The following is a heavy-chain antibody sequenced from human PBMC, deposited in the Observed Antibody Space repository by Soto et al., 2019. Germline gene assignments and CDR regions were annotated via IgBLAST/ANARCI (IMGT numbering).Heavy chain of an antibody. CDR1: GFTFSSYW. D-gene: IGHD3-10*01. J-gene: IGHJ6*02. CDR3: ARDGWDYYGSGSGYYYYYYGMDV. CDR2: INSDGSST. V-gene: IGHV3-74*01. Sequence: GGSLRLSCAASGFTFSSYWMHWVRQAPGKGLVWVSRINSDGSSTSYADSVKGRFTISRDNAKNTLYLQMNSLRAEDTAVYYCARDGWDYYGSGSGYYYYYYGMDVWGQGTTVTVSS.